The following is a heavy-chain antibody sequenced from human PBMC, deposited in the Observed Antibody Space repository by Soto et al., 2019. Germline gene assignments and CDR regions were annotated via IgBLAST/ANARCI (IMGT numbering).Heavy chain of an antibody. Sequence: SVKVSCKASGFTFTSSAMQWVRQARGQRLEWIGWIVVGSGNTNYAQKFQERVTITRDMSTSTAYMELSSLRSEDTAVYYCAASAGDFWSGYVYYMDVWGKGTTVTVSS. CDR2: IVVGSGNT. CDR3: AASAGDFWSGYVYYMDV. V-gene: IGHV1-58*02. J-gene: IGHJ6*03. CDR1: GFTFTSSA. D-gene: IGHD3-3*01.